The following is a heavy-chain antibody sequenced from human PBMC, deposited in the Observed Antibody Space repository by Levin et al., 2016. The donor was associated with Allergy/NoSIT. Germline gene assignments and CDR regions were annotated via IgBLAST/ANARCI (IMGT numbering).Heavy chain of an antibody. CDR1: GGSISSSSYY. J-gene: IGHJ4*02. CDR2: IYYSGST. V-gene: IGHV4-39*01. Sequence: SETLSLTCTVSGGSISSSSYYWGWIRQPPGKGLEWIGSIYYSGSTYYNPSLKSRVTISVDTSKNQFSLKLSSVTAADTAVYYCARRQYGGYCSRWGQGTLVTVSS. CDR3: ARRQYGGYCSR. D-gene: IGHD2-15*01.